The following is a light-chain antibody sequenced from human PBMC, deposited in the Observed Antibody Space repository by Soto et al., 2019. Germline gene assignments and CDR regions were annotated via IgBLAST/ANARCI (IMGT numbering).Light chain of an antibody. CDR1: QDITNW. Sequence: DIQMTQSPSSVSASVGDRVIITCRASQDITNWLAWYQQKPGKAPKVLIYAASSLESGVPSRFSGSGAGTEYTLTISSLQPEDFATYQCRQAKTFPLTFGGGTKVENK. V-gene: IGKV1D-12*01. CDR3: RQAKTFPLT. CDR2: AAS. J-gene: IGKJ4*01.